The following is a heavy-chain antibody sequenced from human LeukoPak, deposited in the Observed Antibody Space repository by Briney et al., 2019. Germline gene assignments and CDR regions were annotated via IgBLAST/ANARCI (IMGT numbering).Heavy chain of an antibody. J-gene: IGHJ5*02. CDR2: ISGSGGST. V-gene: IGHV3-23*01. CDR1: GFTFSSYA. Sequence: PGGSLRLSCAASGFTFSSYAMSWVRQAPGKGLEWVSAISGSGGSTYYADSVKGRFTISRDNSKNTLYLQMNSLRAEDTAVYYCVKHGQLLPQYNWFDPWGQGTLVTVSS. CDR3: VKHGQLLPQYNWFDP. D-gene: IGHD3-10*01.